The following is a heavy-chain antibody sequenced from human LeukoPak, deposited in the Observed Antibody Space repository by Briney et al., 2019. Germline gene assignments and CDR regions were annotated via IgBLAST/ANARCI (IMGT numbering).Heavy chain of an antibody. J-gene: IGHJ4*02. D-gene: IGHD6-6*01. CDR2: ISSSSSYI. V-gene: IGHV3-21*01. CDR3: ARDLGEYSSSH. Sequence: GGSLRLSCAASGFTFSNFMINWVRQAPGKGLEWVSSISSSSSYIYYADSVKGRFTISRDNAKNSLYLQMNSLRAEDTAVYYCARDLGEYSSSHWGQGTLVTVSS. CDR1: GFTFSNFM.